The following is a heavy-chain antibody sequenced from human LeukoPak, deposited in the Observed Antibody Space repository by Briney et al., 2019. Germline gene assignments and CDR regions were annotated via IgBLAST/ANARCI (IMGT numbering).Heavy chain of an antibody. V-gene: IGHV3-23*01. J-gene: IGHJ4*02. D-gene: IGHD6-13*01. CDR2: ISGSGGST. Sequence: GGSLRLSCAACGSTFSSYAMSWVRQAPGKGLEWVSAISGSGGSTYYADSVKGRFTISRDNSKNTLYLQMNSLRAEDTAVYYCAKAKPYSSSWYWDYSGQGTLVTVSS. CDR3: AKAKPYSSSWYWDY. CDR1: GSTFSSYA.